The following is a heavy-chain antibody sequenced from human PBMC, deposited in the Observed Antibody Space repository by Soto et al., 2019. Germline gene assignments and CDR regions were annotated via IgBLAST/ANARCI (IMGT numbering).Heavy chain of an antibody. D-gene: IGHD5-12*01. J-gene: IGHJ3*02. CDR3: ARGQWLRFDAFDI. CDR1: GFTFSTYW. V-gene: IGHV3-7*01. CDR2: IKQDGSEK. Sequence: GGSLRLSCAASGFTFSTYWMNWVRQAPGEGLEWVANIKQDGSEKYYVDSVKGRFTISRDNAKNSLYLQMNNLRADDTAVYYCARGQWLRFDAFDIWGQGTVVTVSS.